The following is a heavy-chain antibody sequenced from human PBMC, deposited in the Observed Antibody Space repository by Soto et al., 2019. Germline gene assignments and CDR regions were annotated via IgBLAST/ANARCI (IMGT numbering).Heavy chain of an antibody. CDR1: GFTFSSYW. Sequence: GGSLRLSCAASGFTFSSYWMNWVRQAPGKGLEWVANIKEDGSAQFYVDSVRGRFTISRDNAKSLLYLQMSSLRAEDTAVYYCASAAARGSVSYWGQGTLVTVSS. CDR2: IKEDGSAQ. J-gene: IGHJ4*02. D-gene: IGHD2-2*01. CDR3: ASAAARGSVSY. V-gene: IGHV3-7*01.